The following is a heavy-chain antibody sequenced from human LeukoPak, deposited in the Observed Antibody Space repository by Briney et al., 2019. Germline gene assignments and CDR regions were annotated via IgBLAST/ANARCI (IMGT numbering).Heavy chain of an antibody. CDR1: GSTVGSNY. CDR2: IYRDGSI. J-gene: IGHJ4*02. V-gene: IGHV3-53*01. D-gene: IGHD3/OR15-3a*01. CDR3: AKGRGNDFSAELDY. Sequence: GGSLRLSCAASGSTVGSNYMSWVRQAPGKGLEWVSVIYRDGSIYYAESVKGRFTISRDYSKNTLYLQMNSLRAEDTAVYYCAKGRGNDFSAELDYWGQGTLVTVSS.